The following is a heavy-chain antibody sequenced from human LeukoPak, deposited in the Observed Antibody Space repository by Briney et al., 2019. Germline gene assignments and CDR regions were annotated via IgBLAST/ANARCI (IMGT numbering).Heavy chain of an antibody. CDR1: GFSFSSYG. D-gene: IGHD3-16*01. CDR2: ISNDGNIK. J-gene: IGHJ4*02. CDR3: AKEYDYVWGSIDY. Sequence: PGGSLRLSCAASGFSFSSYGMHWVRQAPGKGLEWVAVISNDGNIKYYADSVKGRFTISRDNSKNTLYLQMNSLRAEDTAVYYCAKEYDYVWGSIDYWGQGTLVTVSS. V-gene: IGHV3-30*18.